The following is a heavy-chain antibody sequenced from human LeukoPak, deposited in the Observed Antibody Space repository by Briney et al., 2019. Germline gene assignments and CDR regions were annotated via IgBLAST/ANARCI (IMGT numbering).Heavy chain of an antibody. Sequence: GGSLRLSCAASGFTFSSYSMNWVRQAPGKGLEWVSSISSSSSYIYYADSVKGRFTISRDNAKNSLYLQMNSLRAEDTAVYYCARVRGDAGSYYNGTFDYWGQGTLVTVSS. J-gene: IGHJ4*02. D-gene: IGHD3-10*01. CDR1: GFTFSSYS. V-gene: IGHV3-21*01. CDR3: ARVRGDAGSYYNGTFDY. CDR2: ISSSSSYI.